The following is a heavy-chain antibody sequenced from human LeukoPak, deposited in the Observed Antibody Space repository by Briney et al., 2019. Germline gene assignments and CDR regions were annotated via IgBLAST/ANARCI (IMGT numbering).Heavy chain of an antibody. D-gene: IGHD6-13*01. CDR2: ISSSSSFI. CDR1: GFTFSSYS. J-gene: IGHJ5*02. V-gene: IGHV3-21*01. CDR3: ARDIIGRQQLVEGEDWFDP. Sequence: PGGSLRLSCAASGFTFSSYSMNWVRQAPGKGLEWVSSISSSSSFIYYADSVKGRFTISRDNAKNSLYLQMNRLRAEDTAVYFCARDIIGRQQLVEGEDWFDPWGQGTLVTVSS.